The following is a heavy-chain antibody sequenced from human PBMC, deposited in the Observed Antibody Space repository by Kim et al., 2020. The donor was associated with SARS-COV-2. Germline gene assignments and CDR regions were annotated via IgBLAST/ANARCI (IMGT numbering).Heavy chain of an antibody. D-gene: IGHD3-16*01. V-gene: IGHV1-69*04. CDR3: ARDPYYDYVHDY. J-gene: IGHJ4*02. Sequence: NYAQKFQGRVTITADKSTSTAYMELSSLRSEDTAVYYCARDPYYDYVHDYWGQGTLVTVSS.